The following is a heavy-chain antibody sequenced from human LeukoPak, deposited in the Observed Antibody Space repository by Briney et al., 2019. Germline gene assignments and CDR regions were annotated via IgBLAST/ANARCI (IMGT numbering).Heavy chain of an antibody. CDR3: ARGRGGYYFDY. J-gene: IGHJ4*02. CDR2: ISSSSSYI. V-gene: IGHV3-21*01. CDR1: GFTFSTYS. Sequence: GGPLRLSCAASGFTFSTYSIDWVRQAPGKGLEWVSSISSSSSYIYYADSVKGRFTISRDNAKNSLYLQMNSLRAEDTAVYYCARGRGGYYFDYWGQGTLVTVSS. D-gene: IGHD3-16*01.